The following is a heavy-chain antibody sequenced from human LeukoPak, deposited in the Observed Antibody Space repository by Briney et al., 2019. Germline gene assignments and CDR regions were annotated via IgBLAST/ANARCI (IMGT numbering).Heavy chain of an antibody. V-gene: IGHV3-11*04. CDR3: ARADDSSSGYFDY. CDR1: GFTFSNAW. Sequence: RGSLRLSCAASGFTFSNAWMSWVRQAPGKGLEWVSHISSSGNSISYADSVKGRFTISRDNAKNSLYLQMNSLRAEDTAVYYCARADDSSSGYFDYWGQGTLVTVSS. D-gene: IGHD6-6*01. J-gene: IGHJ4*02. CDR2: ISSSGNSI.